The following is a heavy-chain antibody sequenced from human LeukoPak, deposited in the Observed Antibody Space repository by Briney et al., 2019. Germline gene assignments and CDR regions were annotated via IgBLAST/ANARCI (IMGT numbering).Heavy chain of an antibody. V-gene: IGHV3-30-3*01. CDR1: GFTFSSYA. D-gene: IGHD1-26*01. CDR2: ISYDGSNK. Sequence: GRSLRLSCAASGFTFSSYAMHWVRQAPGKGLEWVAVISYDGSNKCYADSVKGRFTISRDNSKNTLYLQMNSLRAEDTAVYYCARDLKEPHYYYYYGMDVWGQGTTVTVSS. J-gene: IGHJ6*02. CDR3: ARDLKEPHYYYYYGMDV.